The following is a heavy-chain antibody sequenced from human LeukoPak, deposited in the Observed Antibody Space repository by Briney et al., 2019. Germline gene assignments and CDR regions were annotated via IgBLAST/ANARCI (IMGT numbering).Heavy chain of an antibody. CDR2: ISYDGSDK. CDR3: AKDVRRYYDSSGPLDY. D-gene: IGHD3-22*01. CDR1: GFTFSSYG. V-gene: IGHV3-30*18. Sequence: GGSLRLSCAASGFTFSSYGMHWVRQAPGKGLEWVAVISYDGSDKYYADSVKGRFTISRDNSKNTLYLQMNSLRAEDTAVYYCAKDVRRYYDSSGPLDYWGQGTLVTVSS. J-gene: IGHJ4*02.